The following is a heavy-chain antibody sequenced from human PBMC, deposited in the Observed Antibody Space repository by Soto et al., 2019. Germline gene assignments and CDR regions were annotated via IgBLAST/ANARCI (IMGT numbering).Heavy chain of an antibody. J-gene: IGHJ4*02. CDR2: IIPILGLA. CDR1: GGTFSSYT. CDR3: ARSHLGSWLDY. D-gene: IGHD6-13*01. Sequence: QVQLVQSGAEVKKPGSSVKVSCKASGGTFSSYTISWLRQAPGQGLEWMGRIIPILGLANYAQKFQGRVTITSDKSTSTAYMELSSLRSEDTDVYYCARSHLGSWLDYWGQGTMVTVSS. V-gene: IGHV1-69*02.